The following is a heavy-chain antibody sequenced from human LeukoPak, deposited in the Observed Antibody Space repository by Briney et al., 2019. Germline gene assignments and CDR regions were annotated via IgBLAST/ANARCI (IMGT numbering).Heavy chain of an antibody. CDR3: AREQMTTVRLGAFDI. CDR1: GFTFSSYA. J-gene: IGHJ3*02. Sequence: PGGSLRLSCAASGFTFSSYAMHWVRQAPGKGLEWVAVISYDGSNKYYADSVKGRFTISRDNSKNTLYLQMNSLRAEDTAVYYCAREQMTTVRLGAFDIWGQGTMVTVSS. D-gene: IGHD4-11*01. CDR2: ISYDGSNK. V-gene: IGHV3-30*04.